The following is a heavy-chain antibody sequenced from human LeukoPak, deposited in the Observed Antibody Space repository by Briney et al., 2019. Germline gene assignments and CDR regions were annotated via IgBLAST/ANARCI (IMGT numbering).Heavy chain of an antibody. V-gene: IGHV3-15*01. CDR2: IKSKTDGGTT. D-gene: IGHD3-3*01. Sequence: GGSLRLSCAASGFTFSNAWMSWVRQAPGKGLEWVGRIKSKTDGGTTDYAAPGKGRFTISRDDSKNTLYLQMNSLKTEDTAVYYCTTYAFWSGYYLTNYWGQGTLVTVSS. CDR3: TTYAFWSGYYLTNY. CDR1: GFTFSNAW. J-gene: IGHJ4*02.